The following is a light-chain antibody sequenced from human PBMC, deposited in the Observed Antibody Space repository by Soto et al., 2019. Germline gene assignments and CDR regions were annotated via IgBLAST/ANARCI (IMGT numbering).Light chain of an antibody. J-gene: IGLJ1*01. Sequence: SFLPHPPSSSFTPFHRVTISCSGSRSSIGSNTVNWYQHLPGSAPKLLIYSNNQRPSGVPDRFSASKAGASASLAISGLQSEDEGDYYCAAWDASLGGFYVFGSGTKVTVL. CDR2: SNN. CDR1: RSSIGSNT. CDR3: AAWDASLGGFYV. V-gene: IGLV1-44*01.